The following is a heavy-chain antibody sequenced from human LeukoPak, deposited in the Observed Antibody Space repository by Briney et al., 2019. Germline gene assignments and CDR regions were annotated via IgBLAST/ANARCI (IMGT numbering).Heavy chain of an antibody. D-gene: IGHD3-22*01. V-gene: IGHV3-49*04. J-gene: IGHJ4*02. CDR3: TRAWGYYYDSSAYYYNY. CDR2: VRSKAYGGTT. CDR1: GFTFGDFA. Sequence: GGSLRLSCIASGFTFGDFAMSWVRQAPEKGLEWVGLVRSKAYGGTTEYAAFVKGRFTISRDDSNNIAYLQMNSLKTEDTAVYFCTRAWGYYYDSSAYYYNYWGQGTLVTVSS.